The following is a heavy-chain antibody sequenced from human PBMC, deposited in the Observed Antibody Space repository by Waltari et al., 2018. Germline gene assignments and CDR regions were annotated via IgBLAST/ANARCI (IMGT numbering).Heavy chain of an antibody. D-gene: IGHD5-18*01. CDR1: GGSFSGYS. Sequence: QVQLQQWGAGLLKPSETLSLTCAVYGGSFSGYSWTWIRQPPGKGLEWIGEINHSGSTNYNPSLKSRVTISVDTSKSQFSLKLSSVTAADTAVYYCARGWDTAMADYWGQGTLVTVSS. CDR2: INHSGST. J-gene: IGHJ4*02. V-gene: IGHV4-34*01. CDR3: ARGWDTAMADY.